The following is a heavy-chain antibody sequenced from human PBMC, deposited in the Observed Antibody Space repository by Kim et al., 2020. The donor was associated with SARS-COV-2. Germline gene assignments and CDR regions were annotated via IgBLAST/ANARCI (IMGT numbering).Heavy chain of an antibody. Sequence: GGSLRLSCAASGFTYSSHTMHWVRQAPGKGLEWVAGISYDGFNKYYTDSVKGRFIISRDNSKNTLSLQMNSMRQEDTAVYYCARREAFDSWGQGILVTVSA. CDR3: ARREAFDS. CDR2: ISYDGFNK. CDR1: GFTYSSHT. V-gene: IGHV3-30*04. J-gene: IGHJ4*02.